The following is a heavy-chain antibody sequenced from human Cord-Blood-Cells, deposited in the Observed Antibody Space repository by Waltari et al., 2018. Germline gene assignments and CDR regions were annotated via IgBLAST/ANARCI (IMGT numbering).Heavy chain of an antibody. CDR2: INAGNGNT. CDR1: GYPFTTYA. J-gene: IGHJ4*02. CDR3: ARDPSSIAARLY. D-gene: IGHD6-6*01. V-gene: IGHV1-3*01. Sequence: QVQLVQSGAEVKKPGASVTVSCKASGYPFTTYALHWVRQAPGQRLEWTGWINAGNGNTKYSQKFQGRVTITRDTSASTAYMELSSLRSEDTAVYYCARDPSSIAARLYWGQGTLVTVSS.